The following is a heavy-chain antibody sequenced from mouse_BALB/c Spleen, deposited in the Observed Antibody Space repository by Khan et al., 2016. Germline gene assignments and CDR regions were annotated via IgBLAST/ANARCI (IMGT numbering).Heavy chain of an antibody. CDR2: IYYSGTT. V-gene: IGHV3-5*02. CDR1: GISITTGNYR. Sequence: EVQLQESGPGLVKPSQTVSLTCTVTGISITTGNYRWSWIRQFPGHKLEWIGYIYYSGTTTYNPSLTSRTTITRDTSKNQFFLKINSLTTEDTGTCYCARDALWGSMDFWGQGTSVTVSS. J-gene: IGHJ4*01. D-gene: IGHD1-1*02. CDR3: ARDALWGSMDF.